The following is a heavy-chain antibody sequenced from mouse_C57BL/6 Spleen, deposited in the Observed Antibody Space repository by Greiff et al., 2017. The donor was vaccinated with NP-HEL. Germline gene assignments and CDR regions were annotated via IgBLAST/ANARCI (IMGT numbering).Heavy chain of an antibody. J-gene: IGHJ3*01. CDR3: ARHVGGYLRSFAY. V-gene: IGHV5-6*02. CDR1: GFTFSSYG. CDR2: ISSGGSYT. Sequence: DVKLVESGGDLVKPGGSLKLSCAASGFTFSSYGMSWVRQTPDKRLEWVATISSGGSYTYYPDSVKGRFTISRDNAKNTLYLQMSSLKSEDTAMYYCARHVGGYLRSFAYWGQGTLVTVSA. D-gene: IGHD2-3*01.